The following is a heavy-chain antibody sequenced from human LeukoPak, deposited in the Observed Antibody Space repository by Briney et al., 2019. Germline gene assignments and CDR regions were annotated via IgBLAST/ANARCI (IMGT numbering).Heavy chain of an antibody. Sequence: SETLSLTCTVSGGSISSYYWSWIRQPPGKGLEWIGYIYYSGSTNYNPSLKSRVTISVDTSKNQFSLKLSSVTAADTAVYYCARSPRDYDMTAYYFDYWGQGTLVTVSS. V-gene: IGHV4-59*01. D-gene: IGHD3-9*01. CDR2: IYYSGST. CDR1: GGSISSYY. J-gene: IGHJ4*02. CDR3: ARSPRDYDMTAYYFDY.